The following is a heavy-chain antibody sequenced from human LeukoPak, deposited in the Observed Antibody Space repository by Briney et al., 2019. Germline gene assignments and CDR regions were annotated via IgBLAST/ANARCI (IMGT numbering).Heavy chain of an antibody. CDR3: ARDQQNYYDSSGH. J-gene: IGHJ4*02. V-gene: IGHV3-66*02. Sequence: QPGGSLRLSCAASGFTVSSNYMSWVRQAPGKGLEWVSVIYSGGSTYYTDSVKGRFTISRDNSKNTLYLQTNSLRAEDTAVYYCARDQQNYYDSSGHWGQGTLVTVSS. D-gene: IGHD3-22*01. CDR2: IYSGGST. CDR1: GFTVSSNY.